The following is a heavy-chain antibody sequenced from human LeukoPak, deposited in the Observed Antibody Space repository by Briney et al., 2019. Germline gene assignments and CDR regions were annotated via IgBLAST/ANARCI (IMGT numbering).Heavy chain of an antibody. J-gene: IGHJ4*02. CDR1: GFTFSSYA. D-gene: IGHD6-19*01. CDR3: AGYIAVDLDY. CDR2: ISYDGSNK. V-gene: IGHV3-30*04. Sequence: HPGGSLRLSCAASGFTFSSYAMHWVRQAPGKGLEWVAVISYDGSNKYYAGSVKGRFTISRDNSKNTLYLQMNSLRAEDTAVYYCAGYIAVDLDYWGQGTLVTVSS.